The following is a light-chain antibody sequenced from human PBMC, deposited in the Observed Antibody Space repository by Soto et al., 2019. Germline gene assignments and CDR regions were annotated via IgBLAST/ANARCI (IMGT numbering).Light chain of an antibody. J-gene: IGLJ1*01. CDR3: VSYTTSASYV. CDR2: DIN. V-gene: IGLV2-14*01. Sequence: QSVLTQPASVSGSPGQSITISCTGTSSDVGNYTFVSWYRQHPGKAPKLMIYDINNRPSGVSNRFSGSKSGNTASLTISGLQAEDEADYYGVSYTTSASYVFGTGTKVTV. CDR1: SSDVGNYTF.